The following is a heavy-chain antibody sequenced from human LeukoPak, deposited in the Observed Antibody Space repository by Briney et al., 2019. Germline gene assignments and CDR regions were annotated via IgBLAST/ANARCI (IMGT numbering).Heavy chain of an antibody. CDR2: VCPRGGI. V-gene: IGHV4-4*02. J-gene: IGHJ6*02. CDR1: GGSININNC. CDR3: ARNGGYDQDV. Sequence: SETLSLTCAVSGGSININNCYSWVRQSPGKGLEWIGEVCPRGGINYNPSLKTRVSISPDRPRNQFSLTMIYLTAADTAVYYCARNGGYDQDVWGQGITVTVSS. D-gene: IGHD5-18*01.